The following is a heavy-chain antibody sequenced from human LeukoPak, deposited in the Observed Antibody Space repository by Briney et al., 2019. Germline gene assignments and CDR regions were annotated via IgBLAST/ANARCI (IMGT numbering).Heavy chain of an antibody. CDR3: ARKMAGYYYYDMDV. CDR1: GGSISSYY. Sequence: SETLSLTCTVSGGSISSYYWSWIRQPPPKGMAWIGYIYNSGSTNYNPSLKSRVTISVDTSKNQFSLKLSSVTAADTAVYYCARKMAGYYYYDMDVWGQGTTVTASS. V-gene: IGHV4-59*01. CDR2: IYNSGST. D-gene: IGHD5-24*01. J-gene: IGHJ6*02.